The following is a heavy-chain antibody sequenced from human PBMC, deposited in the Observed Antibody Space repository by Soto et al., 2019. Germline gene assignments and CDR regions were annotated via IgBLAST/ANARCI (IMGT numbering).Heavy chain of an antibody. CDR3: AKNIVRGHWYFDL. D-gene: IGHD3-10*01. V-gene: IGHV3-30*18. Sequence: QVQLVESGGGVVQPGTSLRLSCAASGIAFSGCGMFWVRQTPSKGLEWVAAISSDGSQKYHADSVKGRFTISRDNSKNTLYVQMNGLTTEDTAVYYCAKNIVRGHWYFDLWGRGTLVTVSS. CDR2: ISSDGSQK. J-gene: IGHJ2*01. CDR1: GIAFSGCG.